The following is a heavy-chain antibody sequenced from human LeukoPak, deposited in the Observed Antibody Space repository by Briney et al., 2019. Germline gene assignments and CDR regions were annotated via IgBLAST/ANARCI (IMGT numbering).Heavy chain of an antibody. V-gene: IGHV3-48*04. CDR2: ISTASGNI. D-gene: IGHD1-14*01. Sequence: PGGSLRLSCEASGFTFGKNSMNWVRQAPGKGLEWISYISTASGNINYADSVKGRFTISRDNAKNSLYLQMNSLRAEDTAVYYCARVNLDTYYFDYWGQGTLVTVSS. J-gene: IGHJ4*02. CDR3: ARVNLDTYYFDY. CDR1: GFTFGKNS.